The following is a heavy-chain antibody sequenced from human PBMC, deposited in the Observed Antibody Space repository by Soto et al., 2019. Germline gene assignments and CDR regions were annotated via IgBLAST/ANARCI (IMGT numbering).Heavy chain of an antibody. J-gene: IGHJ6*02. D-gene: IGHD6-6*01. Sequence: GGSLRLSCAVSGFTFSSYAMHWVRQAPGKGLEWVAVISYDGSNKYYADSVKGRFTISRDNSKNTLYLQMNSLRAEDTAVYYCARASGAARLPRGMDVWGQGTTVTVS. CDR2: ISYDGSNK. V-gene: IGHV3-30-3*01. CDR3: ARASGAARLPRGMDV. CDR1: GFTFSSYA.